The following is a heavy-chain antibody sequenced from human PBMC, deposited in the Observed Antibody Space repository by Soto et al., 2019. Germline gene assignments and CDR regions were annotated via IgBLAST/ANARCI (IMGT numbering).Heavy chain of an antibody. D-gene: IGHD6-6*01. V-gene: IGHV3-9*01. Sequence: SLRLSCGSSGFTFDDYAMHWVRQAPRKGLEWVSGISWNSGSIGYADSVKGRFTISRDNAKNSLYLQMNSLRAEDTALYYCAKDSSSSSYYYYGMDVWGQGTTVTVAS. CDR3: AKDSSSSSYYYYGMDV. J-gene: IGHJ6*02. CDR2: ISWNSGSI. CDR1: GFTFDDYA.